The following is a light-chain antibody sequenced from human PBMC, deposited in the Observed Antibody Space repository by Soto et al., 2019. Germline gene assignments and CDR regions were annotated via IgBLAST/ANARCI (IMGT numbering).Light chain of an antibody. CDR2: GNN. V-gene: IGLV1-40*01. CDR1: SSNIGAGYD. J-gene: IGLJ1*01. Sequence: QSVLTQPPSVSGAPGQRVTISCTGSSSNIGAGYDVNWYRQLPGTAPKLLIFGNNNRPSGVPDRFSGSKSGTSASLAITGLQAEDEADYYCQSYDSSLSGYVFGTGTKVTVL. CDR3: QSYDSSLSGYV.